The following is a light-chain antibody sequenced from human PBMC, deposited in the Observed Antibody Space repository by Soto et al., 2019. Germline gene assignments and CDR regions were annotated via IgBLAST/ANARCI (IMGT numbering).Light chain of an antibody. CDR2: DDT. CDR1: KLGGKY. J-gene: IGLJ2*01. V-gene: IGLV3-1*01. CDR3: QAWDNSVV. Sequence: SSELTQPPSVSVSPGQTATMTCSGDKLGGKYVCWYQQKPGQSPVLVIYDDTKRPSGIPERFSGSNSGNTATLTISGTQAMDEADYYCQAWDNSVVFGGGTKVTVL.